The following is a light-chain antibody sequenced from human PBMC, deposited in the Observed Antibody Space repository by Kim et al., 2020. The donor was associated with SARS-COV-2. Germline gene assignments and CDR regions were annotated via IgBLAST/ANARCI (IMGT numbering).Light chain of an antibody. Sequence: QAVVTQEPSLTVSPGGTVTVTCASTTGAVTSGNYPNWFQQKPGQAPRTLIYSTSNTHSWTPARFSGSLLGGKAALTLSGVQPEDEAEYYCLLYYGGAYVFGTGTKVT. V-gene: IGLV7-43*01. CDR1: TGAVTSGNY. CDR3: LLYYGGAYV. J-gene: IGLJ1*01. CDR2: STS.